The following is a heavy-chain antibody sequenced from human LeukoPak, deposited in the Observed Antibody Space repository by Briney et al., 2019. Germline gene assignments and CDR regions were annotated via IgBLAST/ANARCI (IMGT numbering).Heavy chain of an antibody. J-gene: IGHJ3*02. CDR3: ACTGYYDSSGYYDLSAFDI. D-gene: IGHD3-22*01. V-gene: IGHV4-59*01. Sequence: SETLSLTCTVSGGSISSYYWSWIRQPPGKGLEWIGYIYYSGSTNYNPSLKSRVTISVDTSKNQFSLKLSSVTAADTAVYYCACTGYYDSSGYYDLSAFDIWGQGTMVTVSS. CDR1: GGSISSYY. CDR2: IYYSGST.